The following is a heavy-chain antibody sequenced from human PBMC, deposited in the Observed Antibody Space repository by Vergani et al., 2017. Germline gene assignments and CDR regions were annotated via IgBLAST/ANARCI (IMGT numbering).Heavy chain of an antibody. CDR1: GYSISSGYY. CDR3: ARHVSSGWYGDYFDY. Sequence: QVQLQESGPGLVKHSETLSLTCAVSGYSISSGYYWGWIRQPPGKGLEWIGSIYHSGSTYYNPSLKSRVTISVDTSKNQFSLKLSSVTAADTAVYYCARHVSSGWYGDYFDYWGQGTLVTVSS. V-gene: IGHV4-38-2*01. CDR2: IYHSGST. D-gene: IGHD6-19*01. J-gene: IGHJ4*02.